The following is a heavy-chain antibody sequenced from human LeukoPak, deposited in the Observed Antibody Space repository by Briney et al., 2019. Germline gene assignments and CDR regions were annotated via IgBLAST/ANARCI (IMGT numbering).Heavy chain of an antibody. CDR3: ARVYGVGATSFSDDAFDI. D-gene: IGHD1-26*01. CDR1: GGTFSSYA. J-gene: IGHJ3*02. V-gene: IGHV1-69*04. Sequence: ASVKVSCKASGGTFSSYAISWVRQAPGQGLEWMGRIIPILGIANYAQKFQGRVTITADKSTSTAYMELSSLRSEDTAVYYCARVYGVGATSFSDDAFDIWGQGTMVTVSS. CDR2: IIPILGIA.